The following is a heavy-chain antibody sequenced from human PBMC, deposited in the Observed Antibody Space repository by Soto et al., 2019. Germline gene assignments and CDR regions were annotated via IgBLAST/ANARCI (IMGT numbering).Heavy chain of an antibody. V-gene: IGHV3-30-3*01. CDR3: ARDYAGSSGGGDAFDI. CDR2: ISYDGSNK. D-gene: IGHD6-6*01. Sequence: QVQLVESGGGVVQPGRSLRLSCAASGFTFSSYAMHWVRQAPGKGLEWVAVISYDGSNKYYADSVKGRFTISRDNSKNTLYMQMNSLRAEDTAVYYCARDYAGSSGGGDAFDIWGQGTMVTVSS. J-gene: IGHJ3*02. CDR1: GFTFSSYA.